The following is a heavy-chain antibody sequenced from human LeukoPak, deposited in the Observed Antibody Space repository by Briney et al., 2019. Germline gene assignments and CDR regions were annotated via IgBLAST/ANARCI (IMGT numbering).Heavy chain of an antibody. J-gene: IGHJ4*02. V-gene: IGHV1-69*05. Sequence: SVKVSCKASGGTFSSYAISWVRQAPGQGLEWMGGIIPIFGTANYAQKFQGRVTITTDESTSTAYMELSSLRSEDTAVYYCARVKGRSIAADYWGQGTLVTVSS. CDR3: ARVKGRSIAADY. CDR1: GGTFSSYA. D-gene: IGHD6-6*01. CDR2: IIPIFGTA.